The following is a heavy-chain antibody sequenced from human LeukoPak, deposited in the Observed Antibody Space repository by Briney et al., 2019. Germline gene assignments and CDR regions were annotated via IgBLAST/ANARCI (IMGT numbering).Heavy chain of an antibody. Sequence: IXXINPXXLTTSNPSLNSPLTISVDTSKNQFSLKLSSVTAADTAVYYCARARDCSSTSCYRDYYYGMDVWGQGTTVTVSS. V-gene: IGHV4-34*01. CDR3: ARARDCSSTSCYRDYYYGMDV. CDR2: INPXXLT. D-gene: IGHD2-2*01. J-gene: IGHJ6*02.